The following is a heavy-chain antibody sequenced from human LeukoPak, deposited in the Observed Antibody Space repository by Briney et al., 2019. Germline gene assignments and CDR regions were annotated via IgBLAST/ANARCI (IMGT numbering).Heavy chain of an antibody. D-gene: IGHD3-3*01. Sequence: SETLSLTCAVSGGSISSNSYYWGWIRQPPRKGLEWIGSIYYSGSTYYNPSLKSRVTISEDTSKNQFSLKLSYVAAADTAVYYCARAFRGIFGVFEAFDIWGQGTMVTVSS. CDR3: ARAFRGIFGVFEAFDI. J-gene: IGHJ3*02. V-gene: IGHV4-39*07. CDR1: GGSISSNSYY. CDR2: IYYSGST.